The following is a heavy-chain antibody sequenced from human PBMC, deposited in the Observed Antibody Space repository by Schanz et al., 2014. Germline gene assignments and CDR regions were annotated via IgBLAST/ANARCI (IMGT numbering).Heavy chain of an antibody. J-gene: IGHJ4*02. D-gene: IGHD1-26*01. CDR1: TFTFSSDW. CDR2: IKEDGSVK. CDR3: ARSRSGFYFDY. Sequence: EVQLVESGGGLVKPGGSLRLSCAASTFTFSSDWMSWVRQAPGKGLEWVANIKEDGSVKDYVDSVKGRFTISRDNAKNSLYLQMTSLRAEDTAVYYCARSRSGFYFDYWGQGTLVTVSS. V-gene: IGHV3-7*04.